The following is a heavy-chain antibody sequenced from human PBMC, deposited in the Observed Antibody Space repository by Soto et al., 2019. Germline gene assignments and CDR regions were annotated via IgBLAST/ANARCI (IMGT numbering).Heavy chain of an antibody. CDR1: GLSVSYNY. V-gene: IGHV3-66*01. CDR3: ARSDCSSGTCPNWFDP. Sequence: EVQLVESGGGLVQPGGSLRLSCAASGLSVSYNYMSWVRQAPGKGLEWVSVIYSGGRTFYADSVKGRFTISRDDSKNTQYVQMHSLRAEDTGVYYCARSDCSSGTCPNWFDPWGQGTLVTVSS. CDR2: IYSGGRT. J-gene: IGHJ5*02. D-gene: IGHD2-15*01.